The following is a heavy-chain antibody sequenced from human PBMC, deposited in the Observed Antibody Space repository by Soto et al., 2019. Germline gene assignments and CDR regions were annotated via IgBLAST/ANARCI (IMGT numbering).Heavy chain of an antibody. CDR2: IYYSGRT. V-gene: IGHV4-31*03. CDR1: GGSISSGGYF. Sequence: PSETLSLTCTVSGGSISSGGYFWSWVRQHPGKGLEWIGNIYYSGRTYYNPSLKSRVTISVDTSKNQFSLKLSSVTAADTAVYCCARFAREENPKVGSWYYFDYWGQGTRVTVSS. J-gene: IGHJ4*02. CDR3: ARFAREENPKVGSWYYFDY. D-gene: IGHD6-13*01.